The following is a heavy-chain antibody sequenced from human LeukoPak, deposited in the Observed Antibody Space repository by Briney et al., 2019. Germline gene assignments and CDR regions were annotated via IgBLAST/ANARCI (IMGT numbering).Heavy chain of an antibody. V-gene: IGHV1-2*02. D-gene: IGHD6-6*01. CDR2: INPNSGGT. CDR1: GYTFTGYY. J-gene: IGHJ4*02. Sequence: GASVKVSCKASGYTFTGYYMHWVRQAPGQGLEWMGWINPNSGGTSYAQKFQGRVTMTRDTSNSTAYMELSRLRSDDTAVYYCARVLGIAARPDYWGQGTLVTVSS. CDR3: ARVLGIAARPDY.